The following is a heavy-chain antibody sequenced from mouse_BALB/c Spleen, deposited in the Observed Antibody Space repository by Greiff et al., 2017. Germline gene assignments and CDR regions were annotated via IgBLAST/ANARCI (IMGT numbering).Heavy chain of an antibody. CDR2: IDPANGNT. CDR3: ARDGSSHWYFDV. V-gene: IGHV14-3*02. D-gene: IGHD1-1*01. CDR1: GFNIKDTY. J-gene: IGHJ1*01. Sequence: EVKLVESGAELVKPGASVKLSCTASGFNIKDTYMHWVKQRPEQGLEWIGRIDPANGNTKYDPKFQGKATITADTSSNTAYLQLSSLTSEDTAVYYCARDGSSHWYFDVWGAGTTVTVSS.